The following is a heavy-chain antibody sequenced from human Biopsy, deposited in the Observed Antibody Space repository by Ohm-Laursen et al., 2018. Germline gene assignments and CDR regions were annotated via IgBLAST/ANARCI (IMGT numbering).Heavy chain of an antibody. CDR3: AKINPSSIYYNYGMDV. V-gene: IGHV3-23*01. CDR1: GFDFSDYS. CDR2: ISGSGGTT. J-gene: IGHJ6*02. Sequence: SLRLSCAASGFDFSDYSMSRVRQAPGKGLEWVSGISGSGGTTDYADSVKGRFTISRDNPRNTVYLQMNSLRVEDTAVYYCAKINPSSIYYNYGMDVWGQGTTVTVSS.